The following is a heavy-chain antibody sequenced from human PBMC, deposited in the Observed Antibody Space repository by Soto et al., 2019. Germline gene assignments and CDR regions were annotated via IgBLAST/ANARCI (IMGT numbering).Heavy chain of an antibody. CDR1: GYTFTDYY. CDR2: INPNSGGT. Sequence: QVQLVQSGAEVKKPGASVKVSCKASGYTFTDYYMHWLRQAPGQGLEWMGWINPNSGGTNYAQKFQGWVTMSRDTSISTAYMELSRLISDDTAVYYCAIRQIESGCYSFAFDIWGQGTMVTVSS. V-gene: IGHV1-2*04. J-gene: IGHJ3*02. CDR3: AIRQIESGCYSFAFDI. D-gene: IGHD3-10*01.